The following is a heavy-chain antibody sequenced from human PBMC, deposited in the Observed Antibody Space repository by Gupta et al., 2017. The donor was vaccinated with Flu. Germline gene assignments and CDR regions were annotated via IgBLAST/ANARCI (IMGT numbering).Heavy chain of an antibody. D-gene: IGHD1-26*01. Sequence: SYDMNWGRQAPGKGLEWVSAISSAGITYYADSVKGRFTISRDNSRNTLYLQMNSLRTDDTAVYYCAKKGALVSPGNYFDYWGQGTLVTVSS. J-gene: IGHJ4*02. CDR2: ISSAGIT. V-gene: IGHV3-23*01. CDR3: AKKGALVSPGNYFDY. CDR1: SYD.